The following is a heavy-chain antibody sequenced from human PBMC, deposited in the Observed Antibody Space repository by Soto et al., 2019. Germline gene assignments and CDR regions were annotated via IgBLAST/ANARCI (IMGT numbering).Heavy chain of an antibody. CDR3: ARDPAYCGGDCYPGWFDP. CDR1: GYTFTSYG. Sequence: QVQLVQSGAEVKKPGASVKVSCKASGYTFTSYGISWVRQAPGHGLEWMGWISAYNGNTNYAQKLQGRVTMTTDTSTSTAYMELRSLRSDDTAVYYCARDPAYCGGDCYPGWFDPWGQGTLVTVSS. V-gene: IGHV1-18*04. D-gene: IGHD2-21*02. J-gene: IGHJ5*02. CDR2: ISAYNGNT.